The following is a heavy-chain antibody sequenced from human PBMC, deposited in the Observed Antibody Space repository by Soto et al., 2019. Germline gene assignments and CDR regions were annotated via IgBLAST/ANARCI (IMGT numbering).Heavy chain of an antibody. V-gene: IGHV1-69*13. CDR3: ARVQTQNYDILTRRPYCMDF. CDR1: GGTFSSYA. D-gene: IGHD3-9*01. J-gene: IGHJ6*02. Sequence: ASVKVSCKASGGTFSSYAISWVRQAPGQGLEWMGGIIPIFGTANYAQKFQGRVTITADESTSTAYMELSSLRSEDTAVYYCARVQTQNYDILTRRPYCMDFWGQGTTVSVS. CDR2: IIPIFGTA.